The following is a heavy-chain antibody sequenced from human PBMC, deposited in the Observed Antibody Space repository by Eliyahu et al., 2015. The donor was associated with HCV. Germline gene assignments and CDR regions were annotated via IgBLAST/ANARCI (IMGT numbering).Heavy chain of an antibody. CDR3: AIDYYGSGSYYWFPKFFRGFDY. V-gene: IGHV1-2*02. CDR1: GYTFTGYY. CDR2: QPNSGGT. D-gene: IGHD3-10*01. J-gene: IGHJ4*02. Sequence: QVQLVQSGAEVKKPGASVKVSCKASGYTFTGYYMHWVRQAPGQGLEWNGLVQPNSGGTNYAQKFQGRVTMTRDTSISTAYMELSRLRSDDTAVYYCAIDYYGSGSYYWFPKFFRGFDYWGQGTLVTVSS.